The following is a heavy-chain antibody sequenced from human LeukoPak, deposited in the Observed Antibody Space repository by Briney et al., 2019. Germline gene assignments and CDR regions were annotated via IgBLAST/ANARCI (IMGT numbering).Heavy chain of an antibody. V-gene: IGHV4-34*01. J-gene: IGHJ4*02. Sequence: PSETLSLTCAVYGGSFSGYYWSWIRQPPGKGLEWVGEINHSGSTNYNPSLKSRVTISVDTSKNQFSLKLSSVTAADTAVYYCARGHFTYYYDSSGYNYWGQGTLVTVSS. D-gene: IGHD3-22*01. CDR1: GGSFSGYY. CDR2: INHSGST. CDR3: ARGHFTYYYDSSGYNY.